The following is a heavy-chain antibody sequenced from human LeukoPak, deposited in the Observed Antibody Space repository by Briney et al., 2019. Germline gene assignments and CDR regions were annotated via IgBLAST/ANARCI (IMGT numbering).Heavy chain of an antibody. J-gene: IGHJ5*02. Sequence: PSETLSLTCAVSGGSISSSNWWSWVRQPPGKGLEWIGEIYHSGSTNYNPSLKSRVTISVDKSKNQFSLKLSSVTAADTAVYYCAREEGSSWYWFDPWGQGTLVTVSS. V-gene: IGHV4-4*02. CDR2: IYHSGST. CDR1: GGSISSSNW. CDR3: AREEGSSWYWFDP. D-gene: IGHD6-13*01.